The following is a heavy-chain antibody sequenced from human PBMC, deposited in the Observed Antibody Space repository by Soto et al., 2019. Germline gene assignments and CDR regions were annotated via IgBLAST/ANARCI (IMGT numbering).Heavy chain of an antibody. Sequence: QVQLQQWGAGLLKPSETLSLTCAVYGGSFSGYYWSWIRQPPGKGLEWIGEINHSGSTNYNPSLKSRVTISVDTSKNQFSLKLSSVTVADTAVYYCARFVWHLKNWFDPWGQGTLVTVSS. J-gene: IGHJ5*02. D-gene: IGHD2-8*01. V-gene: IGHV4-34*01. CDR2: INHSGST. CDR1: GGSFSGYY. CDR3: ARFVWHLKNWFDP.